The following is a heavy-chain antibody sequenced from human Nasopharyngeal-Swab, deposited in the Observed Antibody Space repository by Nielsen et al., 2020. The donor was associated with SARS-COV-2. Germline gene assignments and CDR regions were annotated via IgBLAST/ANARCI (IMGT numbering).Heavy chain of an antibody. Sequence: WVRQAPGQGLEWMGWSSAYNGNTNYAQKLQGRVTMTTDTATSTAYMELRSLRSDDTAVYYCASCSSTSCPPKYYYMDVWGKGTTVTVSS. V-gene: IGHV1-18*01. D-gene: IGHD2-2*01. J-gene: IGHJ6*03. CDR3: ASCSSTSCPPKYYYMDV. CDR2: SSAYNGNT.